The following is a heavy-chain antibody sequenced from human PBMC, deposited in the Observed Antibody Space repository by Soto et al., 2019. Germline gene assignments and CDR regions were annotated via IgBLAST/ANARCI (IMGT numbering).Heavy chain of an antibody. D-gene: IGHD2-21*02. CDR3: ARGRTLVTPNWFDP. Sequence: SVKVSCKASGGTFSSYAISWVRQAPGQGLEWMGGIIPIFGTANYAQKFQGRVTITADESTSTAYMELSSLRYEDTAVYYCARGRTLVTPNWFDPWGQGTLVTVSS. CDR2: IIPIFGTA. V-gene: IGHV1-69*13. CDR1: GGTFSSYA. J-gene: IGHJ5*02.